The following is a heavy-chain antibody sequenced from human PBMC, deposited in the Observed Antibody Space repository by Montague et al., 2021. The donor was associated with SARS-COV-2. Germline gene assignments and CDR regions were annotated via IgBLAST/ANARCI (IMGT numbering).Heavy chain of an antibody. V-gene: IGHV4-34*01. Sequence: SETLSLTCAVYGGSLSGAYWSWIRQSPGKGLELIGEVNHSGVTNYNPSLKSRVAISVDTSKNQISLKLNSVTAADTAVYYCARALFSRRGFYITTYYYSYYMDAWGTGTTVTVSS. CDR1: GGSLSGAY. CDR2: VNHSGVT. D-gene: IGHD3-10*01. CDR3: ARALFSRRGFYITTYYYSYYMDA. J-gene: IGHJ6*03.